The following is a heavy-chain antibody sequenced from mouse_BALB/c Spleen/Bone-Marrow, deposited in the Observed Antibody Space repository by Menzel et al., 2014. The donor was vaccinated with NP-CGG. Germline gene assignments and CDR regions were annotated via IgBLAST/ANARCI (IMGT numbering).Heavy chain of an antibody. J-gene: IGHJ3*01. CDR1: GFSLTSYG. CDR3: ARVWSEGFAY. Sequence: QVQLQQSGPGLVAPSQSLSITCTVSGFSLTSYGVHWVRQPPGKGLEWLGVIWAGGSANYNSALMSRLSISKDNSKSQVFLKMNSLQTDDTAMYYCARVWSEGFAYWCQGTLVTVSA. CDR2: IWAGGSA. D-gene: IGHD1-1*02. V-gene: IGHV2-9*02.